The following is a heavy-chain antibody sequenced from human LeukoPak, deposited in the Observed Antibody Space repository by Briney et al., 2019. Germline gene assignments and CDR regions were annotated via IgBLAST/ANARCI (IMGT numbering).Heavy chain of an antibody. Sequence: PSETLSLTCGVSGGSIDSTNCWSWVRQAPGKGLEWIGELAHHGPRNYNPSLRSRVAMSFDRANNYFSLSLTAVTAADTALYYCTRENRPFRPFAFWGQGVMDTLSS. CDR2: LAHHGPR. D-gene: IGHD3-3*01. CDR3: TRENRPFRPFAF. J-gene: IGHJ4*02. CDR1: GGSIDSTNC. V-gene: IGHV4-4*02.